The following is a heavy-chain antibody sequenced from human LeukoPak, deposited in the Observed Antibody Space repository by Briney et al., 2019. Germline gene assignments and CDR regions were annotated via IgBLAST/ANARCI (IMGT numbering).Heavy chain of an antibody. J-gene: IGHJ4*02. CDR3: ARDCGGAVDY. V-gene: IGHV3-23*01. Sequence: GGSLRLSCAASGFTFSSYAMSWVRQAPGKGLEWVSAISGSGGSTYYADSVKGRFTISRDNAKNSLYLQMNSLRAEDTAVYYCARDCGGAVDYWGQGTLVTVSS. CDR1: GFTFSSYA. CDR2: ISGSGGST. D-gene: IGHD2-21*01.